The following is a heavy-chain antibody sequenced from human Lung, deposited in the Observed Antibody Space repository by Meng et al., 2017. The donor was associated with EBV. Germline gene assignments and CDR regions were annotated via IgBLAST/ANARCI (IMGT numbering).Heavy chain of an antibody. CDR2: IHYSGST. Sequence: VQLLESCPGLVKPSQTLSLTCAVSGGSITSGGYYWSWIRQPPGKGLQWIGYIHYSGSTYYNPSLKSRLTISTDTSKNQFSLKLNSVTAADTAVYYCARGLQSGYCSGGSCYVFDYWGQGMLVTVSS. J-gene: IGHJ4*02. V-gene: IGHV4-30-4*01. CDR3: ARGLQSGYCSGGSCYVFDY. CDR1: GGSITSGGYY. D-gene: IGHD2-15*01.